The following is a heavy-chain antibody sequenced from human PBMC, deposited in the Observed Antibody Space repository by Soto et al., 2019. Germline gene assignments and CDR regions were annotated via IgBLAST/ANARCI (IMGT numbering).Heavy chain of an antibody. D-gene: IGHD5-12*01. CDR2: IYYSGST. CDR3: AREDSGYDRQMDV. Sequence: SETLSLTCTVSGGSVSSGSYYWSWIRQPPGKGLEWIGYIYYSGSTYYNPSLKSRVTISVDTSKNQFSLKLSSVTAADTAVYYCAREDSGYDRQMDVWGKGTTVTVSS. V-gene: IGHV4-61*01. CDR1: GGSVSSGSYY. J-gene: IGHJ6*04.